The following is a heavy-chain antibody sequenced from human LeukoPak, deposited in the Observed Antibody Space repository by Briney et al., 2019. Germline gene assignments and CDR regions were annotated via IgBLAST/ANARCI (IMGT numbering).Heavy chain of an antibody. Sequence: GGSLRLSCAASGFTFSIYWVHWVRQAPGKGLVWVSSINSDGSSTSYADSVKGRFTISRDNAKNTLYLQMNTLRAEDTAVYYCASPGEGYCNGGSCYYFDYWGQGTLVTVSS. CDR1: GFTFSIYW. CDR2: INSDGSST. CDR3: ASPGEGYCNGGSCYYFDY. V-gene: IGHV3-74*01. J-gene: IGHJ4*02. D-gene: IGHD2-15*01.